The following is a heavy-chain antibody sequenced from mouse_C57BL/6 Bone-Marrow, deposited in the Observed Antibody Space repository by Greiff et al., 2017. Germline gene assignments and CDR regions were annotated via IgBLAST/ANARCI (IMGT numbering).Heavy chain of an antibody. CDR1: GYTFTSYW. CDR2: IHPNSGST. Sequence: VQLQQPGAELVKPGASVKLSCKASGYTFTSYWMHWVKQRPGQGLEWIGMIHPNSGSTNYNEKFKSKATLTVDKSSSTAYMQLSSLTSGDSAVYYCARGGVGYLYYYAMDYWGQGTSVTVSS. CDR3: ARGGVGYLYYYAMDY. V-gene: IGHV1-64*01. D-gene: IGHD2-3*01. J-gene: IGHJ4*01.